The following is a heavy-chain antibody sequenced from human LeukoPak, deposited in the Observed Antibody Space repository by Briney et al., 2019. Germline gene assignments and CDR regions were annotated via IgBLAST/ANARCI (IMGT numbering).Heavy chain of an antibody. CDR2: ISSSSSYI. Sequence: GGSLRLSCAASGFTFSSYSMNWVRQAPGKGLEWVSSISSSSSYIYYADSVKGRFTISRDNAKNSLYLQMNSLRAEDTAVYYCATPWIQLWSTDYWGQGTLVTVSS. CDR1: GFTFSSYS. CDR3: ATPWIQLWSTDY. D-gene: IGHD5-18*01. J-gene: IGHJ4*02. V-gene: IGHV3-21*01.